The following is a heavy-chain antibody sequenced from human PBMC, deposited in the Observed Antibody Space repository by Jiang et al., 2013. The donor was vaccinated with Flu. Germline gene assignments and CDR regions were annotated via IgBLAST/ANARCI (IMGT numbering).Heavy chain of an antibody. V-gene: IGHV5-10-1*01. Sequence: RQMPGKGLEWMGKIDPHDSYANYSPSFQGHVIISVDKSISTAYLQWSSLKASDTAIYYCARCYDSANYHVMYDSWGQGTLVTVSS. J-gene: IGHJ4*02. CDR2: IDPHDSYA. CDR3: ARCYDSANYHVMYDS. D-gene: IGHD3-22*01.